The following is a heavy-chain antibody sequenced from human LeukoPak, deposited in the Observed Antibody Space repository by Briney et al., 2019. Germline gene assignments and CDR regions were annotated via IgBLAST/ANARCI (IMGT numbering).Heavy chain of an antibody. J-gene: IGHJ4*02. CDR2: ISAYNGNT. CDR1: GYTFTSYG. V-gene: IGHV1-18*01. CDR3: ARVRYSSSSGVFDY. Sequence: ASVKVSCKASGYTFTSYGISWVRQALGQGLEWMGWISAYNGNTNYAQKFQGRVTMTRDTSISTAYIELSRLRSDDTAVYYCARVRYSSSSGVFDYWGQGTLVTVSS. D-gene: IGHD6-6*01.